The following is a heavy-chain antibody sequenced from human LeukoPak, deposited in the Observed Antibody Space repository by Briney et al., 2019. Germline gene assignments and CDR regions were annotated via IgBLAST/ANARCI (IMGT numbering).Heavy chain of an antibody. J-gene: IGHJ6*02. D-gene: IGHD6-13*01. Sequence: PSETLSLTCAVYGGSFSGYYWSWIRQPPGKGLEWIGEINHSGSTNYNPSLKSRVTISVDTSKNQFSLKLSSVTAADTAVYYCARGYSSSWLYYYYYGMDVWGQGTTVTVSS. CDR2: INHSGST. CDR3: ARGYSSSWLYYYYYGMDV. V-gene: IGHV4-34*01. CDR1: GGSFSGYY.